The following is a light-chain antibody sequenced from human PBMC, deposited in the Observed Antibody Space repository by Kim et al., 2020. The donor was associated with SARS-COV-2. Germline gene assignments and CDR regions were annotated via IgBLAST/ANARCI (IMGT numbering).Light chain of an antibody. V-gene: IGLV1-40*01. CDR2: ANS. CDR1: SSNIGATYY. J-gene: IGLJ2*01. CDR3: HSYDSSLSDVV. Sequence: RVTMSCTGSSSNIGATYYVHWYQQFPGTAPKLLIYANSIRPSGVPERFSGSKSDTSASLAISGLQAEDEADYYCHSYDSSLSDVVFGGGTQLTVL.